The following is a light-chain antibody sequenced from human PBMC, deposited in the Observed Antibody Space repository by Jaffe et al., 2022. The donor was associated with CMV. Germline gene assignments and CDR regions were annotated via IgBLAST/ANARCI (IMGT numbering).Light chain of an antibody. Sequence: AIRMTQSPSSFSASTGDRVTITCRASQGISSYLAWYQQKPGKAPKLLIYSASTLQSGVPSRFSGSGSGTDFTLTISCLQSEDFGTYYCQQYYSYPLTFGGGTKVEIK. CDR2: SAS. J-gene: IGKJ4*01. CDR3: QQYYSYPLT. V-gene: IGKV1-8*01. CDR1: QGISSY.